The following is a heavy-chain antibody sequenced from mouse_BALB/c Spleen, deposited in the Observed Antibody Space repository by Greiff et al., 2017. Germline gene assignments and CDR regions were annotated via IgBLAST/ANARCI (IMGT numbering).Heavy chain of an antibody. CDR3: ARSGDGSTWFAY. D-gene: IGHD1-1*01. V-gene: IGHV3-8*02. J-gene: IGHJ3*01. CDR2: ISYSGST. CDR1: GDSITSGY. Sequence: VQLKQSGPSLVKPSQTLSLTCSVTGDSITSGYWNWIRKFPGNKLEYMGYISYSGSTYYNPSLKSRISITRDTSKNQYYLQLNSVTTEDTATYYCARSGDGSTWFAYWGQGTLVTVSA.